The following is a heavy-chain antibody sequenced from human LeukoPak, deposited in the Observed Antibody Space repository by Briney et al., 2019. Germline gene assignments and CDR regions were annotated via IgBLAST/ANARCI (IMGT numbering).Heavy chain of an antibody. V-gene: IGHV3-23*01. J-gene: IGHJ6*02. CDR1: GFTFGSYA. CDR3: AKDDSSGPRVYYFYGVDA. CDR2: ISGSGGST. Sequence: PGGSLRLSCAASGFTFGSYAMTWVRQAPGKGLEWVSDISGSGGSTYYADSVKGRFTISRDNSKKTLYLQMNSLRAEDTAVYYCAKDDSSGPRVYYFYGVDAWGQGTTVTVSS. D-gene: IGHD3-22*01.